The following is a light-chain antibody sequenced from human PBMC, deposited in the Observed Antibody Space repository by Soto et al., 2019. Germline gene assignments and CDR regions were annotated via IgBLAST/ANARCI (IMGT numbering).Light chain of an antibody. V-gene: IGKV1-39*01. Sequence: DIQMTQSPSSLSASVGDRVTITCRTSQSVSIYVNWYQQKPGKAPILLIYASSSLQSGVPSRFSGSGSGTDFTLTISSLEHEDFATYYCQQSYSTPTFGQGTKVEIK. CDR2: ASS. CDR3: QQSYSTPT. J-gene: IGKJ2*01. CDR1: QSVSIY.